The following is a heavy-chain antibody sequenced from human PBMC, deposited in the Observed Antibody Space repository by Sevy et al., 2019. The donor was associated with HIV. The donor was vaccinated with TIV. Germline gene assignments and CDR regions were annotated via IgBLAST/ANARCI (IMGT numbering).Heavy chain of an antibody. CDR2: FDPEDGER. V-gene: IGHV1-24*01. CDR1: GKNLNDLP. Sequence: ASVKVSCKVSGKNLNDLPMHWVRQAPGKGLEWMGRFDPEDGERIYAQKFQGRVTMTEDTSRDTAYMELNSLRSEDTAMYYCATTREYYEDYSGYLDYRGQGILVTVSS. CDR3: ATTREYYEDYSGYLDY. J-gene: IGHJ4*02. D-gene: IGHD3-16*01.